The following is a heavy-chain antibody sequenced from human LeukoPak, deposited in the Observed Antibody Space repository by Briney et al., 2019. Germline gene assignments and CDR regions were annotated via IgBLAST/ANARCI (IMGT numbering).Heavy chain of an antibody. D-gene: IGHD2-15*01. CDR3: AQDPASLGYCSAGSCRRHFDY. J-gene: IGHJ4*02. CDR1: GFTFSRFV. Sequence: GGSLRLSRAPSGFTFSRFVMSSVPQARGQGREWCSAIDNCSGGTYSAASVTGRFSISKDNSQTTLYLPMSCLRAADTTLYYWAQDPASLGYCSAGSCRRHFDYWGQGALVTVSS. V-gene: IGHV3-23*01. CDR2: IDNCSGGT.